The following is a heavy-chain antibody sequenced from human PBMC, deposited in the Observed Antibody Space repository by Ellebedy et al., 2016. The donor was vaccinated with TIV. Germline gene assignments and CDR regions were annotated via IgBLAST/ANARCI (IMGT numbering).Heavy chain of an antibody. CDR3: ARGDWLGITNWFDP. D-gene: IGHD3-9*01. V-gene: IGHV4-59*08. J-gene: IGHJ5*02. CDR1: GGSISSYY. Sequence: SETLSLTCTVSGGSISSYYWSWIRQPPGKGLEWIGYIYYSGSTNYNPSLKSRVTISVDTSKNQFSLKLSSVTAADTAVYYCARGDWLGITNWFDPWGQGTLVTVSS. CDR2: IYYSGST.